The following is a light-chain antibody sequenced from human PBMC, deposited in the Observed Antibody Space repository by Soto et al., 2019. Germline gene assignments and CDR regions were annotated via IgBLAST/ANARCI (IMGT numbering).Light chain of an antibody. J-gene: IGKJ3*01. Sequence: EIVLTQSPGTLSLSPGERATLSCRASQSADGSFLAWYQHKPGQAPRLVIYGVSSRATGIPDRFSDSGSGTDLTLTITRLEPEDSAVYYCQRPGTFGPGTRLEIK. CDR2: GVS. CDR3: QRPGT. CDR1: QSADGSF. V-gene: IGKV3-20*01.